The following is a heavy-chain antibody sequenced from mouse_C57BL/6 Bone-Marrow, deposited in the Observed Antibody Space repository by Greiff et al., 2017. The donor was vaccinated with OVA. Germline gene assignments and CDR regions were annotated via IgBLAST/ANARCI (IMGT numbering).Heavy chain of an antibody. V-gene: IGHV14-4*01. CDR2: IDPENGDT. CDR3: TTDTTVVSKGFAY. Sequence: EVQLQQSGAELVRPGASVKLSCTASGFNIKDDYMHWVKQRPEQGLEWIGWIDPENGDTEYASKFQGKATITADTSSNTAYLQLSSLTSEDTAVYYCTTDTTVVSKGFAYWGQGTLVTVSA. D-gene: IGHD1-1*01. J-gene: IGHJ3*01. CDR1: GFNIKDDY.